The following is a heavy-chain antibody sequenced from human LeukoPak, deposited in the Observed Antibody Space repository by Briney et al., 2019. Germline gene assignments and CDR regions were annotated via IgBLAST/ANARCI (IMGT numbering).Heavy chain of an antibody. CDR2: INPSGGST. CDR3: ARDEDGDYFSI. D-gene: IGHD4-17*01. Sequence: GASMKVSCKASGYTFTSYYMHWVRQAPGQGLEWMGIINPSGGSTSYAQKFQGRVTMTRHTSTSTVYMELSSLRSEDTAVYYCARDEDGDYFSIWGQGTMVTVSS. J-gene: IGHJ3*02. CDR1: GYTFTSYY. V-gene: IGHV1-46*01.